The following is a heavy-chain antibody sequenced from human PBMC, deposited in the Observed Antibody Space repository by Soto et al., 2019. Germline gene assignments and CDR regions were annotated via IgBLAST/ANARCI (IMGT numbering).Heavy chain of an antibody. Sequence: SETLSLTCTVSGVSITSGDYYWNWIRQPPGKSLEWIGNIDYSGNTYYNPSLKSRLTISLDTSKNQFSLKLSSVTAADTAVYYCASFGVASMNWFDPWGQGTLVTVSS. CDR3: ASFGVASMNWFDP. CDR2: IDYSGNT. D-gene: IGHD3-3*01. CDR1: GVSITSGDYY. J-gene: IGHJ5*02. V-gene: IGHV4-30-4*01.